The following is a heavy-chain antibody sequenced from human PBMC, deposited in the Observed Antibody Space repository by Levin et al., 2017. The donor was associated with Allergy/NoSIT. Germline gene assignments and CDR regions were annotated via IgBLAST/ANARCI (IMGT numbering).Heavy chain of an antibody. J-gene: IGHJ6*02. CDR2: INSDGSST. D-gene: IGHD5/OR15-5a*01. CDR3: ARDSWSTFDYDYGMDV. CDR1: GFTFSSYW. Sequence: SCAASGFTFSSYWMHWVRQAPGKGLVWASRINSDGSSTSYADSVKGRFTISRDNAKNTLYLQMNSLRAEDTAVYYCARDSWSTFDYDYGMDVWGQGTTVTVSS. V-gene: IGHV3-74*01.